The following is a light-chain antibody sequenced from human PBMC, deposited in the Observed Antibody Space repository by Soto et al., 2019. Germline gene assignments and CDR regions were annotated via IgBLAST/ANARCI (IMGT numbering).Light chain of an antibody. Sequence: EIVLTQSPATLSLSPGERATLSCRASQSVSNYLAWYQQKSGQAPRLLIYDASNRATGIPARFSGSGSGTDFTLTISSLEPEDFAVYYCQQRSNWPPLTFGQGTRLEIK. CDR1: QSVSNY. CDR3: QQRSNWPPLT. CDR2: DAS. J-gene: IGKJ5*01. V-gene: IGKV3-11*01.